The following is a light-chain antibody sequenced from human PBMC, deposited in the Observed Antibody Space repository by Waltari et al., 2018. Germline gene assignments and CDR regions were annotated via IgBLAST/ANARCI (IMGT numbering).Light chain of an antibody. Sequence: QSALTQPASVSGSPGQSITISCTGTSNEIGNYNLVSWYQQHPGKAPILMIYEVYNRPSGVSNRLSGAKSGNTASLTIFGLQAEDEADYYCCSYAGRSTWVFGGGTKVTVL. V-gene: IGLV2-23*02. CDR1: SNEIGNYNL. CDR2: EVY. CDR3: CSYAGRSTWV. J-gene: IGLJ3*02.